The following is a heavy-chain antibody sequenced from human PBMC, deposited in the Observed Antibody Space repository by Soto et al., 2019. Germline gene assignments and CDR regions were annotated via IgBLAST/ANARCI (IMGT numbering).Heavy chain of an antibody. CDR3: ARDGSDLYYYYYGMDV. CDR2: INPNSGGT. CDR1: GYTFTGYY. J-gene: IGHJ6*02. V-gene: IGHV1-2*02. Sequence: ASVKVSCKASGYTFTGYYMHWVRQAPGQGLEWMGWINPNSGGTNYAQKFQGRVTITRDTSISTAYMELSRLRSDDTAVYYCARDGSDLYYYYYGMDVWGQGTTVTVSS.